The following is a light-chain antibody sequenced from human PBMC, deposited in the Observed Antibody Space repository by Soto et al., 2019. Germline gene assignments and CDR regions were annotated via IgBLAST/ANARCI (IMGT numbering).Light chain of an antibody. Sequence: ETVLTQSPATLSLSPGERATLSCRASQSVDIYLAWYQQKPGQAPRLLIYDASNRATGIPARLSGSGSGTDFTLTISSLEPEDFAVYYCQQRKYWPPLTFGQGTRLEIK. CDR3: QQRKYWPPLT. CDR1: QSVDIY. J-gene: IGKJ5*01. CDR2: DAS. V-gene: IGKV3-11*01.